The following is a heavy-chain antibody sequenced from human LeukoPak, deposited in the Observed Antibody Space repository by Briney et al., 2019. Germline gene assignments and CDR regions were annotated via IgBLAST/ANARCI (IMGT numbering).Heavy chain of an antibody. CDR2: ISSSSSYI. J-gene: IGHJ4*02. Sequence: GGSLRLSCAASGFTFSSYSMNWVRQAPGKGLEWVSFISSSSSYIYYADSVKGRFTISRDNAKDSLYLQMNSLRAEDTAVYYCARGEYGSGSYHIDYWGQGTLVTVSS. D-gene: IGHD3-10*01. V-gene: IGHV3-21*01. CDR3: ARGEYGSGSYHIDY. CDR1: GFTFSSYS.